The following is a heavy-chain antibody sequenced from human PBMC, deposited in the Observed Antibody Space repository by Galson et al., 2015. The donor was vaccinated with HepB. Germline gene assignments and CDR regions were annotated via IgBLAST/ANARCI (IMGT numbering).Heavy chain of an antibody. D-gene: IGHD5-18*01. J-gene: IGHJ4*02. CDR1: GFTFSDYY. CDR3: ARGGHTAMVRGYYFDY. Sequence: SLRLSCAASGFTFSDYYMSWIRQAPGKGLEWVSYISSSSSYTNYADSVKGRFTISRDNAKNSLYLQMNSLRAEDTAVYYCARGGHTAMVRGYYFDYWGQGTLVTVSS. CDR2: ISSSSSYT. V-gene: IGHV3-11*06.